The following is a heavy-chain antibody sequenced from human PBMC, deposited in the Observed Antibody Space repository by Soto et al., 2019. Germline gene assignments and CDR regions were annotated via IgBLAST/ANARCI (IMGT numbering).Heavy chain of an antibody. CDR2: IYYSGST. V-gene: IGHV4-59*01. D-gene: IGHD3-3*01. CDR3: ARVKIGGHDFWSGYYIGWFDP. J-gene: IGHJ5*02. CDR1: GGSISSYY. Sequence: SATLSLTCTVSGGSISSYYWSWIRQPPGKGLERIGYIYYSGSTNYNPSLKSRVTISVDTSKNQFSLKLSSVTAADTAVYYCARVKIGGHDFWSGYYIGWFDPWGQGTLVTVSS.